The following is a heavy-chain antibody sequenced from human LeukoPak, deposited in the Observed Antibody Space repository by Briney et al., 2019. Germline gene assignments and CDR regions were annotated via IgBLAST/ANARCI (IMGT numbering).Heavy chain of an antibody. Sequence: ASVKVSCKTSGYTFIGHYIHWVRQAPGQGLEWMGWINPKNGGANYAPRFQGRVTMTRDRSISTVYMEVTRLTSDDTAVYYCATGAASYYGDWGQGTLVTVSS. V-gene: IGHV1-2*07. CDR2: INPKNGGA. CDR1: GYTFIGHY. J-gene: IGHJ4*02. D-gene: IGHD1-26*01. CDR3: ATGAASYYGD.